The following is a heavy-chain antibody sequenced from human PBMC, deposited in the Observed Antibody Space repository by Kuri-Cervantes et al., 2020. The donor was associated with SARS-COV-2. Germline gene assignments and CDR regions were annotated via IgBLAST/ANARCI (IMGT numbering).Heavy chain of an antibody. CDR2: MNPNNGNT. CDR3: ARRAPEYYYDSSGFDY. D-gene: IGHD3-22*01. J-gene: IGHJ4*02. V-gene: IGHV1-18*04. CDR1: GYTFTTYD. Sequence: ASVKVSCKASGYTFTTYDINWVRQATGQGLEWMGWMNPNNGNTNYAQKLQGRVTMITDTSTSTAYMELRSLRSDDTAVYYFARRAPEYYYDSSGFDYWGQGTLVTVSS.